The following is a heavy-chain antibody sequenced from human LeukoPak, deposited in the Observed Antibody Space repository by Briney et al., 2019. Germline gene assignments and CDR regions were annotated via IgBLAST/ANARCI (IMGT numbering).Heavy chain of an antibody. CDR2: ISGSGGST. V-gene: IGHV3-23*01. Sequence: GGSLRLSCAASGFTFSSYAMSWVRQAPGKGLEWVSSISGSGGSTYYADSVKGRFTISRDNSKNTLYLQMNSLRAEDTAVYYCAKGGVSGYCSGGSCYPNWFDPWGQGTLVTVSS. CDR3: AKGGVSGYCSGGSCYPNWFDP. CDR1: GFTFSSYA. D-gene: IGHD2-15*01. J-gene: IGHJ5*02.